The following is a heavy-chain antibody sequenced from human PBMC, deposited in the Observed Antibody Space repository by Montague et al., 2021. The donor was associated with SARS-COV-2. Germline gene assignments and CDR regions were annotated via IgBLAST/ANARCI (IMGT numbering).Heavy chain of an antibody. D-gene: IGHD2-2*01. CDR1: GGSFSGYY. J-gene: IGHJ6*02. Sequence: SETLSLTCAVYGGSFSGYYWSWIRQPPGKGLEWIGEINHSGSTSYNPSLKSRVTISVDTSKNQFSLKLSSVTAADTAVYHCARVRAVPAAMRIFSLGRSYYGMDVWGQGTTVTVSS. V-gene: IGHV4-34*01. CDR2: INHSGST. CDR3: ARVRAVPAAMRIFSLGRSYYGMDV.